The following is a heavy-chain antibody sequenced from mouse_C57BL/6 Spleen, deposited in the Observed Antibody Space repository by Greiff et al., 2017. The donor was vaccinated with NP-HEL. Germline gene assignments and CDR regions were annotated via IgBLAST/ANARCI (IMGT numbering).Heavy chain of an antibody. Sequence: VKLMESGAELVRPGSSVKLSCKASGYTFTSYWMDWVKQRPGQGLEWIGNIYPSDSETHYNQKFKDKATLTVDKSSSTAYMQLSSLTSEDSAVYYCARWLLHAMDYWGQGTSVTVSS. V-gene: IGHV1-61*01. J-gene: IGHJ4*01. CDR2: IYPSDSET. CDR3: ARWLLHAMDY. CDR1: GYTFTSYW. D-gene: IGHD2-3*01.